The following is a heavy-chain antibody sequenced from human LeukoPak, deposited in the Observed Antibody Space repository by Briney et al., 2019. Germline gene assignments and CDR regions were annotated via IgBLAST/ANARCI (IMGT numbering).Heavy chain of an antibody. V-gene: IGHV4-4*07. CDR3: ARVRYSDSSVLTRKRSYYFEY. CDR2: ISTSGST. D-gene: IGHD3-22*01. Sequence: SETLSLTCTVSGGSISSYYWSWIRQPAGKGLESIGHISTSGSTNYNPSLKSRVTMSVDTSKNQFSLKLSSVTAADTAVYYCARVRYSDSSVLTRKRSYYFEYWGQGALVTASS. CDR1: GGSISSYY. J-gene: IGHJ4*02.